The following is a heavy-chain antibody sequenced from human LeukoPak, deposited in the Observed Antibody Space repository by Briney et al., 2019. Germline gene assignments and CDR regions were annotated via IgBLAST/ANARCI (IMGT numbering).Heavy chain of an antibody. CDR1: GYTFTSYY. CDR3: SSCSSTSCTDY. J-gene: IGHJ4*02. D-gene: IGHD2-2*01. V-gene: IGHV1-46*01. Sequence: GASLKVSCKASGYTFTSYYMHWVRQAPGQGLEWMGIINPSGGSTSYAQKFQGRVTMTRDTSTSTVYMELSSLRSEDTAVYYCSSCSSTSCTDYWGQGTLVTVSS. CDR2: INPSGGST.